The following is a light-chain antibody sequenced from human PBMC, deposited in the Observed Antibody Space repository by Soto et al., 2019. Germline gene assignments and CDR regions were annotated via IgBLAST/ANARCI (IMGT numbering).Light chain of an antibody. J-gene: IGKJ1*01. CDR2: AAS. Sequence: EIVMTQSPATLSVSPGERATLSCRASQSVSNKLVWYQQKPGQAPRLLIYAASTRATGIPARFSGSGSETEFTLTISSLQSEDLAVYYCQKYDKWPWTFGQGTKVEIK. CDR3: QKYDKWPWT. V-gene: IGKV3-15*01. CDR1: QSVSNK.